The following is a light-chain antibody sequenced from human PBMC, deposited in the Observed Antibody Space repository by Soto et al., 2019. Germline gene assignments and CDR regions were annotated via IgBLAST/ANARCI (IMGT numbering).Light chain of an antibody. J-gene: IGLJ1*01. CDR2: GNR. CDR3: QSCDSSLSGSGV. CDR1: SSNIGAGYD. Sequence: QTVVTQPPSVSGAPGQRVTISCTGTSSNIGAGYDVHWYQQFPGTAPKLLIYGNRNRPSGVPDRFSGSKSGTSASLAITGLQAEDEATYYCQSCDSSLSGSGVFGTGTKAHRP. V-gene: IGLV1-40*01.